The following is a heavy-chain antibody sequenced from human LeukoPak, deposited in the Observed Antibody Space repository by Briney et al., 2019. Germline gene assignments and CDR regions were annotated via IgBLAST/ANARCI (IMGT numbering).Heavy chain of an antibody. Sequence: PGGCLRLSCAASGFTFSSYEMNSVRQAPGKGLEWVSYISNSGSSIYYADSVKGRFTISSDNAKNSLYLQMNSLRAEDTAVYYCSGDCSSTSCYDVDYWGQGTLVTVSS. J-gene: IGHJ4*02. V-gene: IGHV3-48*03. CDR1: GFTFSSYE. CDR3: SGDCSSTSCYDVDY. CDR2: ISNSGSSI. D-gene: IGHD2-2*01.